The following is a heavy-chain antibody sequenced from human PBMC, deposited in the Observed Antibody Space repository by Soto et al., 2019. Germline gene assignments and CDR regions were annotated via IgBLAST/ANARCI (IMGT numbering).Heavy chain of an antibody. CDR1: GYTFTTYG. V-gene: IGHV1-18*01. J-gene: IGHJ4*02. Sequence: AAVKVSCKASGYTFTTYGISWVRQAPGQGLEWMGYISGYNGDTKYAQKFQGRVTMTTDTSTTTAYMELRSLRSDDTAVYYCARGDRSPNYWGQGTLVTVSS. CDR3: ARGDRSPNY. D-gene: IGHD3-22*01. CDR2: ISGYNGDT.